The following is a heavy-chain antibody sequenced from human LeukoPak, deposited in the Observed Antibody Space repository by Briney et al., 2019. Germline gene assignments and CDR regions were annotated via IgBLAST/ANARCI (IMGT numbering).Heavy chain of an antibody. CDR3: ARGWPYHNSGSYL. D-gene: IGHD1-26*01. Sequence: SETLSLTCTVSGGSISSSSYYWGWIRQPPGKGLEWIGSIYHSGSTYYNPSLKRRVTISVDTSKNQFSLKLSSVTAADTAVCYCARGWPYHNSGSYLWGQGTLVTVSS. J-gene: IGHJ4*02. CDR2: IYHSGST. V-gene: IGHV4-39*07. CDR1: GGSISSSSYY.